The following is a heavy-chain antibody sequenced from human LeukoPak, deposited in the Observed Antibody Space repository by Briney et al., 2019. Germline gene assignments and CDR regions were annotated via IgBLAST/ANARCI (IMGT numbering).Heavy chain of an antibody. J-gene: IGHJ3*02. CDR1: GGSISSYY. V-gene: IGHV4-59*01. D-gene: IGHD5-18*01. Sequence: SETLSLTCTVSGGSISSYYWSWIRQPPGKGLEWIGYIYYTGRTSYNPSLMSRVTISVDTSKNQFSLKLSSVTAADTAVYYCARVTRIQIWSGLHFDIWGQETMVAVSS. CDR3: ARVTRIQIWSGLHFDI. CDR2: IYYTGRT.